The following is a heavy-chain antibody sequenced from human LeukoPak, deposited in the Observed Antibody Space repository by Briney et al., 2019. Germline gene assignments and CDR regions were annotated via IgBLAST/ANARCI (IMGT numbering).Heavy chain of an antibody. V-gene: IGHV4-39*01. D-gene: IGHD6-6*01. CDR3: ARLNLDREYSSSPFDY. J-gene: IGHJ4*02. CDR1: GGSISSSSYY. Sequence: PSETLSLTCTVSGGSISSSSYYWGWIRQPPGKGLEWIGSIYYSGSTYYNPSLKSRVTISVDTSKNQFSLKLSSVTAADTAVYYCARLNLDREYSSSPFDYWGQGTLVTVSS. CDR2: IYYSGST.